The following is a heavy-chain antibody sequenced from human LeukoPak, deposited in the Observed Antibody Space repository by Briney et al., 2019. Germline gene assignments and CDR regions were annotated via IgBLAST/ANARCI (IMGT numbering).Heavy chain of an antibody. D-gene: IGHD6-19*01. Sequence: GGSLRLSCAGSGFIFNNYAMHWVRQPPGKGLEWVSGISWNSGSMDYADSVKGRFTISRDNAKNSLYLQMNSLRVENTAFYYCAKDNRRHYTSGPNPDSLHWGQGALVTVSS. CDR2: ISWNSGSM. V-gene: IGHV3-9*01. CDR3: AKDNRRHYTSGPNPDSLH. J-gene: IGHJ4*02. CDR1: GFIFNNYA.